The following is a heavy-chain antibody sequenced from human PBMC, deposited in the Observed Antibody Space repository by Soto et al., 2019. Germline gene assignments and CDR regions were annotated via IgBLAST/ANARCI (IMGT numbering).Heavy chain of an antibody. Sequence: ASVKVSCKASGGTFSSHTFTWVRQAPGQGLEWVGRIIPILGIENYEQKLQGRVTITADKSTSTAYMELSSLRSDDTAMYFCARGAPDAFDIWGQGTMVTVSS. J-gene: IGHJ3*02. CDR3: ARGAPDAFDI. CDR1: GGTFSSHT. CDR2: IIPILGIE. V-gene: IGHV1-69*02.